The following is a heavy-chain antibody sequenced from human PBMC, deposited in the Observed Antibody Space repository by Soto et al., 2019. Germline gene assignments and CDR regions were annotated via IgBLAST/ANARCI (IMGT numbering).Heavy chain of an antibody. CDR3: AREVRIAAAFYGMDV. D-gene: IGHD6-13*01. CDR1: GGTFSSYA. V-gene: IGHV1-69*12. CDR2: SIPIFGKA. Sequence: QVQLVQSGAEVKKPGSSVKVSCKASGGTFSSYAISWVRQAPGQGLEWMGGSIPIFGKANYAQKFQGRVTITADESTRTAYMELSSLRSEDTAVYYCAREVRIAAAFYGMDVWGQGTTVTVSS. J-gene: IGHJ6*02.